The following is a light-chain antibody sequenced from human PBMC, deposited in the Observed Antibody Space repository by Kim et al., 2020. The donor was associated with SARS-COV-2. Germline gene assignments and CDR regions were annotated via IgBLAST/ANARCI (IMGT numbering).Light chain of an antibody. CDR3: QTWDSRTASYV. Sequence: PGQTATITCSGDKLGDKFAGWYQQKAGQSPIMVIYQDNKRPSGITERFSGSNSGNTATLTISGTQPMDEADYYCQTWDSRTASYVFGTGTKVTV. CDR1: KLGDKF. V-gene: IGLV3-1*01. J-gene: IGLJ1*01. CDR2: QDN.